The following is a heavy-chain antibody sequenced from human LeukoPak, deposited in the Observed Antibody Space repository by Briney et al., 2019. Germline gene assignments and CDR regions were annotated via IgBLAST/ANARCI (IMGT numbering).Heavy chain of an antibody. J-gene: IGHJ4*02. Sequence: PGGSLRLSCAASGFTFDDYAMHWVRQAPGKGLEWVSGISWNSGSIGYADSVKGRFTISRDNSKNTLYLQMNDLRADDTAVYYCAKASWAGVTTTYFAYWAQGTLVTVSS. CDR2: ISWNSGSI. CDR3: AKASWAGVTTTYFAY. V-gene: IGHV3-9*01. CDR1: GFTFDDYA. D-gene: IGHD1-26*01.